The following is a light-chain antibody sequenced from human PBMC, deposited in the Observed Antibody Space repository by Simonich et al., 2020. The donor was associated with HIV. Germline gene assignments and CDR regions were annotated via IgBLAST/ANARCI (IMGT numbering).Light chain of an antibody. CDR1: KIVLYSSNNNNY. CDR3: QQYYSTPFT. CDR2: WAS. V-gene: IGKV4-1*01. Sequence: DIVMTQSPDSLAVSLGEMATLNCKSGKIVLYSSNNNNYLAWYQQKSGQPPKLLIYWASTRESGVPDRFSGGGSGTDFTLTISILQAEDVAVYYCQQYYSTPFTFGQGTRLEIK. J-gene: IGKJ5*01.